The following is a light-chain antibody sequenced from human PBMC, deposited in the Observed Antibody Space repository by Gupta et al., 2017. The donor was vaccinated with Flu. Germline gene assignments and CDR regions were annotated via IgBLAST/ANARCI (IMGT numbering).Light chain of an antibody. CDR2: GAS. CDR3: QQYGSSPWT. Sequence: ERAILSCRASQSVSSSYLAWYQQKPGQAPRLLIYGASSRATGIPDRFSGSGSGTDFTLTISRLEPEDFAVYYCQQYGSSPWTFGQGTKVEIK. J-gene: IGKJ1*01. CDR1: QSVSSSY. V-gene: IGKV3-20*01.